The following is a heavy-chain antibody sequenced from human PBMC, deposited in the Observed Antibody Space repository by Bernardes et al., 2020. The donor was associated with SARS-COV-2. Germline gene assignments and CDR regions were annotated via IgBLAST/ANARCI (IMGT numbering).Heavy chain of an antibody. D-gene: IGHD6-13*01. CDR3: ARTAPTTAAAGYYYYYYGMDV. V-gene: IGHV3-66*02. J-gene: IGHJ6*02. Sequence: GGSLRLSCAASGFTVSSNYMSWVRQAPGKGLEWVSVIYSGGSTYYADSVKGRFTISRDNSKNTLYLQMNSLRTEDTAVYYCARTAPTTAAAGYYYYYYGMDVWGQGTTVTVSS. CDR2: IYSGGST. CDR1: GFTVSSNY.